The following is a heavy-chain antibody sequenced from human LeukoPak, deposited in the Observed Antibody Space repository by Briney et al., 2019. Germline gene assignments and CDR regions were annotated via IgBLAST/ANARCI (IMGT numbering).Heavy chain of an antibody. D-gene: IGHD5-12*01. CDR1: GGSISSYY. CDR3: ARLDDSGYDYSGYYYGMDV. Sequence: SETLSLTCTVSGGSISSYYWSWIRQPPGKGLEWIGYIYYSGSTNYNPSLKSRVTISVDTSKNQFSLKLSSVTAADTAVYYCARLDDSGYDYSGYYYGMDVWGQGTTVTVSS. CDR2: IYYSGST. V-gene: IGHV4-59*01. J-gene: IGHJ6*02.